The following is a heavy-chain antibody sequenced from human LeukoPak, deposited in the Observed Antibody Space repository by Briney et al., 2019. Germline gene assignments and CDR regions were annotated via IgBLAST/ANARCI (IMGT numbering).Heavy chain of an antibody. V-gene: IGHV4-59*13. J-gene: IGHJ4*02. D-gene: IGHD4-17*01. CDR3: ASRPPQRGEYLPYFDY. CDR2: LSYSGTT. Sequence: SETLSLTCSVSGASIRTNYWTWIRQPPGKALERIGYLSYSGTTNYNPSLRSRVTISVDMSRKQFSLKLTSVTAVDTAVYYCASRPPQRGEYLPYFDYWGQGILVTVSS. CDR1: GASIRTNY.